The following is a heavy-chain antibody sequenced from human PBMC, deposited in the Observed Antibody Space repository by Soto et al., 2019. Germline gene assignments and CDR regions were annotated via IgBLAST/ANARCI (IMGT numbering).Heavy chain of an antibody. V-gene: IGHV1-3*01. D-gene: IGHD2-2*02. CDR3: ASGGGGYCSSTSCYKAPDHYYGMDV. CDR1: GYTFTSYA. Sequence: ASVKVSCKASGYTFTSYAMHWVRQAPGQRLEWMGWINAGNGNTKYSQKFQGRVTITRDTSASTAYMELSSLRSEDTAVYYCASGGGGYCSSTSCYKAPDHYYGMDVWGQGTTVTVSS. J-gene: IGHJ6*02. CDR2: INAGNGNT.